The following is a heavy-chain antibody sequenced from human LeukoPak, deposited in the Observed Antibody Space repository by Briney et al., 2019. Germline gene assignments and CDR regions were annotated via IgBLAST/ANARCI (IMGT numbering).Heavy chain of an antibody. V-gene: IGHV4-59*08. D-gene: IGHD6-13*01. CDR3: ARHFSSSYFDY. J-gene: IGHJ4*02. CDR1: GGSISSYY. CDR2: IYYSRST. Sequence: PSETLSLTCTVSGGSISSYYWSWIRQPPGKGLEWIGYIYYSRSTNYNPSLKSRVTISVDTSKNQFSLKLSSVTAADTAVYYCARHFSSSYFDYWGQGTLVTVSS.